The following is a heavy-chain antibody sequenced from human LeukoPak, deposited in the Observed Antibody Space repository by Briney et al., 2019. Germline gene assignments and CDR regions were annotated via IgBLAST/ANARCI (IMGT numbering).Heavy chain of an antibody. CDR1: GYTFTNFG. J-gene: IGHJ4*02. CDR3: ARDRDYGDYNTQDLFVY. V-gene: IGHV1-18*01. CDR2: ISAYNGNT. D-gene: IGHD4-17*01. Sequence: ASVKVTCKASGYTFTNFGISWVRQAPGQGLEWMGWISAYNGNTNYAQRLQGRVTMTTDTSTSTAYMELRSLRSDDTAVYYCARDRDYGDYNTQDLFVYWGQGTLVTVSS.